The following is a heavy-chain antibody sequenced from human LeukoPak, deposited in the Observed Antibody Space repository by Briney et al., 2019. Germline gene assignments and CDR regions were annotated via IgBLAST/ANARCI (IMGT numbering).Heavy chain of an antibody. J-gene: IGHJ4*02. CDR1: GYTLTELS. CDR2: FDPEDGET. D-gene: IGHD6-13*01. V-gene: IGHV1-24*01. CDR3: ATDQVGVYSSSWYYFDY. Sequence: ASVKVSCKVSGYTLTELSMHWVRQAPGKGLEWMGGFDPEDGETIYAQKFQGRVTMTEDTSTDTAYMELSSLRSEDTAVYYCATDQVGVYSSSWYYFDYWGQGTLVTVSS.